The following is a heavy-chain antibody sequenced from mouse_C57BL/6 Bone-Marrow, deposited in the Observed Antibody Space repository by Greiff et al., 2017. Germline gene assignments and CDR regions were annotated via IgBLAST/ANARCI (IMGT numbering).Heavy chain of an antibody. V-gene: IGHV1-69*01. CDR2: IDPSDSYT. CDR1: GYTFTSYW. D-gene: IGHD2-5*01. CDR3: ARGESNYLYWYFDV. Sequence: QVQLQQPGAELVMPGASVKLSCKASGYTFTSYWMHWVKQRPGQGLEWIGEIDPSDSYTNYNQKFKGKSTLTVDKSSSTAYMQLSSLTSEASAVYYCARGESNYLYWYFDVWGTGTTVTVSS. J-gene: IGHJ1*03.